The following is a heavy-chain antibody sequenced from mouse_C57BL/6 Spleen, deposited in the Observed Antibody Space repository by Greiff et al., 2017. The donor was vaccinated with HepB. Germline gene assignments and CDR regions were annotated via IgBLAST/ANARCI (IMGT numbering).Heavy chain of an antibody. Sequence: DVMLVESGGGLVQPGGSLKLSCAASGFTFSDYYMYWVRQTPEKRLEWVAYISNGGGSTYYPDTVKGRFTISRDNAKNTLYLQMSRLKSEDTAMYYCARQGEDYAMDYWGQGTSVTVSS. CDR1: GFTFSDYY. J-gene: IGHJ4*01. CDR3: ARQGEDYAMDY. CDR2: ISNGGGST. V-gene: IGHV5-12*01.